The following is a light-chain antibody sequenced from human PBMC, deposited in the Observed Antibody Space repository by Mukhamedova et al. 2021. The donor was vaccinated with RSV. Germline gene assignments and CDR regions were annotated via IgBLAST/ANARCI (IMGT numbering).Light chain of an antibody. Sequence: GKAPERLIYGASKLQTGVPSRFSGSGFGTHFTFTISSLQHEDIATYYCQQNDDFPPTFGQGTRLEIK. CDR2: GAS. CDR3: QQNDDFPPT. J-gene: IGKJ5*01. V-gene: IGKV1-33*01.